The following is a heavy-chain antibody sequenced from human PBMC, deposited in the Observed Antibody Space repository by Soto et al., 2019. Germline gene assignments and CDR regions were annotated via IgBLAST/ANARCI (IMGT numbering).Heavy chain of an antibody. CDR2: ISGSGGST. CDR1: GFTFSSYA. J-gene: IGHJ6*02. CDR3: AKDSSNYYYGMDV. D-gene: IGHD3-3*02. Sequence: EVQLLESGGGLVQPGGSLRLSCAASGFTFSSYAMSWVRQAPGKGLEWVSAISGSGGSTYYADSVKGRFTISRDNSKNPLYLQINSMRAEDTAEYYCAKDSSNYYYGMDVWGQGTTVTVSS. V-gene: IGHV3-23*01.